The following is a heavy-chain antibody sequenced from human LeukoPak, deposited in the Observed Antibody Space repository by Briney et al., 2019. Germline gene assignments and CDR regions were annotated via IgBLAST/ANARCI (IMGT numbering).Heavy chain of an antibody. CDR1: GLTFSSHS. V-gene: IGHV3-48*01. D-gene: IGHD6-25*01. CDR2: IRSSSSTR. Sequence: GGSLRLSCAASGLTFSSHSMNWVRQAPGKGLEWISHIRSSSSTRTTYYADSVKGRFTISRDDATNSLYLQMNSLRGEDTAVYYCASWAGTTAGFSGPFDFWGQGTLVTVSS. J-gene: IGHJ4*02. CDR3: ASWAGTTAGFSGPFDF.